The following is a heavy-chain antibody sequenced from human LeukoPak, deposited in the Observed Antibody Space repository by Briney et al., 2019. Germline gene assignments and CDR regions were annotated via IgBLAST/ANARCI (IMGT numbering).Heavy chain of an antibody. CDR1: GLTFSSHS. V-gene: IGHV3-48*01. D-gene: IGHD6-25*01. CDR2: IRSSSSTR. Sequence: GGSLRLSCAASGLTFSSHSMNWVRQAPGKGLEWISHIRSSSSTRTTYYADSVKGRFTISRDDATNSLYLQMNSLRGEDTAVYYCASWAGTTAGFSGPFDFWGQGTLVTVSS. J-gene: IGHJ4*02. CDR3: ASWAGTTAGFSGPFDF.